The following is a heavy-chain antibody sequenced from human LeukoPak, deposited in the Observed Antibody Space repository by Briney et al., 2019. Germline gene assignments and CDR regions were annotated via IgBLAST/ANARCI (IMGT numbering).Heavy chain of an antibody. Sequence: GRSLRLSCAASGFTFDDYAMHWVRQAPGKGLEWVSGISWNSGSIGYADSVKGRFTISRDNAKNSLYLQMNSLRAEDTALYYCAKDVGYCSGGSCYPRTYYYYGMDVWGQGTTVTVSS. J-gene: IGHJ6*02. CDR1: GFTFDDYA. V-gene: IGHV3-9*01. CDR2: ISWNSGSI. D-gene: IGHD2-15*01. CDR3: AKDVGYCSGGSCYPRTYYYYGMDV.